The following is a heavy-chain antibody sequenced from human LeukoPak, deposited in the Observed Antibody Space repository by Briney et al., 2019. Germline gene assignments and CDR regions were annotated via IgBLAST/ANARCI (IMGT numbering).Heavy chain of an antibody. CDR2: IYPGDSDT. CDR3: ARSGCSSTSCYYNWFDP. J-gene: IGHJ5*02. Sequence: GESLKISCKGSGYSFTSYWIGWVRQMPGKGLEWMGIIYPGDSDTRHSPSFQGQVTISADKSISTAYLQWSSLKASDTAMYYCARSGCSSTSCYYNWFDPWGQGTLVTVSS. CDR1: GYSFTSYW. D-gene: IGHD2-2*01. V-gene: IGHV5-51*01.